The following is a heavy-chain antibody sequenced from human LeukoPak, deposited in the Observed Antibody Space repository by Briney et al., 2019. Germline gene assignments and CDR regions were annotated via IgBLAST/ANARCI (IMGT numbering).Heavy chain of an antibody. D-gene: IGHD6-13*01. CDR1: GGSISSYY. V-gene: IGHV4-59*08. J-gene: IGHJ5*02. CDR2: IYYSGST. Sequence: SETLSLTCTVSGGSISSYYWSWIRQPPGKGLEWIGYIYYSGSTNYNPSLKSRVTISVDTSKNQFSLKLSSVTAADTAVYYCARTYSSSPGWFDPWGQGTLVTVCS. CDR3: ARTYSSSPGWFDP.